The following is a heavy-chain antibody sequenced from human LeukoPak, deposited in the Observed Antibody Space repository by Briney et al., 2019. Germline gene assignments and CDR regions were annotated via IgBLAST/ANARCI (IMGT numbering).Heavy chain of an antibody. CDR3: ARMATIDQGDDAFDI. J-gene: IGHJ3*02. V-gene: IGHV6-1*01. CDR1: GDSVSSNTGA. Sequence: SQTLSLTCAISGDSVSSNTGAWNWIRQSPSRGLEWLGRTYYRSKWYNDYAVSVKSRISINPDTSKNQFSLQLNSVTPEDTAVYYCARMATIDQGDDAFDIWGQGTMVTVSS. CDR2: TYYRSKWYN. D-gene: IGHD5-24*01.